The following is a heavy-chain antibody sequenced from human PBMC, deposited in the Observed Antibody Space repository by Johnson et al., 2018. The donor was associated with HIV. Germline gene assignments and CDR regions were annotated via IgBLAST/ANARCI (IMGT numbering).Heavy chain of an antibody. CDR3: AKPPSMGADAFDI. Sequence: QVQLVESGGTLVKPGGSLRLSCAASGLTLSRCDMHWVRQAPGKGLEWVSVLYSDGGTYYADSVKGRFTISRDNSNKTVYLQMNSLGPEDTAVYYCAKPPSMGADAFDIWGQGTMVTVSS. J-gene: IGHJ3*02. D-gene: IGHD3-16*01. CDR2: LYSDGGT. V-gene: IGHV3-NL1*01. CDR1: GLTLSRCD.